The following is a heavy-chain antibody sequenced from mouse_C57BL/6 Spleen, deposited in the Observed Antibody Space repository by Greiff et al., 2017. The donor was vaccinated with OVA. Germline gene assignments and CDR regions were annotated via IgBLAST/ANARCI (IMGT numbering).Heavy chain of an antibody. Sequence: VQLQQSGPELVKPGASVKISCKASGYSFTGYYMNWVKQSPEKSLEWIGEINPSTGGTTYNQKFKAKATLTVDKSSSTAYMQLKILTSEDSAVYYCARYYYGSRFDYWGQGTTRTVSS. CDR1: GYSFTGYY. J-gene: IGHJ2*01. CDR2: INPSTGGT. D-gene: IGHD1-1*01. V-gene: IGHV1-42*01. CDR3: ARYYYGSRFDY.